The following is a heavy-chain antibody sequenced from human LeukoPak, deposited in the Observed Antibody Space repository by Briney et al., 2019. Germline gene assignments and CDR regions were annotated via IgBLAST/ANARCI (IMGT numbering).Heavy chain of an antibody. D-gene: IGHD5-12*01. V-gene: IGHV4-61*01. CDR1: GVSVNSGSYY. Sequence: PSETLSLTCTVSGVSVNSGSYYWSWIRQPPGKGLEWIGYIYYSGSTNYNPSLKSRVTISVDTSKNQFSLKLSSVTAADTAVYYCARDRSYSGYDLSYGMDVWGQGTTVTVSS. CDR2: IYYSGST. J-gene: IGHJ6*02. CDR3: ARDRSYSGYDLSYGMDV.